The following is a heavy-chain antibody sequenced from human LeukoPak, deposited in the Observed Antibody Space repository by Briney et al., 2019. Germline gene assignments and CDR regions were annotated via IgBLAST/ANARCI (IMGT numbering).Heavy chain of an antibody. CDR1: GYTFTGYY. Sequence: ASVKVSCKASGYTFTGYYMHWVRQAPGQGLEWMGWINPNSGGTNYAQKFQGRVTMTRDTSISTAYMELSRLRSDDTAVYYCARDPTYYYDSGSYFDYWGQGTLVTVSS. D-gene: IGHD3-10*01. CDR2: INPNSGGT. V-gene: IGHV1-2*02. J-gene: IGHJ4*02. CDR3: ARDPTYYYDSGSYFDY.